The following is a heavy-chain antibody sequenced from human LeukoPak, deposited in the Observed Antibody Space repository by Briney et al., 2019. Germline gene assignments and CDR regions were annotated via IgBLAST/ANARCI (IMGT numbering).Heavy chain of an antibody. CDR2: IYPGDSNT. CDR1: GSCFTSYW. Sequence: GAALNISCKGCGSCFTSYWIGGGRQLPGKGLEWMGIIYPGDSNTCSSPSFRSQVTISADKSISTAYLQWSSLKASDTAMYYCARRLPDYCDSSGHDDAFDIWGQGTMVTVSS. V-gene: IGHV5-51*01. D-gene: IGHD3-22*01. CDR3: ARRLPDYCDSSGHDDAFDI. J-gene: IGHJ3*02.